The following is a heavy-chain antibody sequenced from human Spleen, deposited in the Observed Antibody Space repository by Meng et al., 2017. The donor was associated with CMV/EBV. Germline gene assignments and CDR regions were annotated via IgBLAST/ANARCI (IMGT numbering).Heavy chain of an antibody. CDR3: AMPYYYGSGSAFDI. D-gene: IGHD3-10*01. V-gene: IGHV1-18*01. J-gene: IGHJ3*02. CDR1: GYSFTTYD. Sequence: ASVKVSCKASGYSFTTYDISWVRQAPGQGLEWMGWISAHNGNTNYAQKFQGRVTVTADKSTSTAYMELSSLRSEDTAVYYCAMPYYYGSGSAFDIWGQGTMVTVSS. CDR2: ISAHNGNT.